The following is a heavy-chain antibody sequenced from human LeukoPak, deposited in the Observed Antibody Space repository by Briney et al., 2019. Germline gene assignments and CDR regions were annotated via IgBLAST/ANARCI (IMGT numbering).Heavy chain of an antibody. V-gene: IGHV4-34*01. CDR3: ARGPRQRAFDY. D-gene: IGHD1-1*01. J-gene: IGHJ4*02. Sequence: PSETLSLTCAAYGRSFSGYYWSWIRQPPGKGLEWIGEINHSGSTNYNPSLKSRVTISVDTSKNQFSLKLSSVTAADTAVYYCARGPRQRAFDYWGQGTLVTVSS. CDR1: GRSFSGYY. CDR2: INHSGST.